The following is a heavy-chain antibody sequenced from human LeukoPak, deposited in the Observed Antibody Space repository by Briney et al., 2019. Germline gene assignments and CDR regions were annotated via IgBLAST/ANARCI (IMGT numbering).Heavy chain of an antibody. J-gene: IGHJ4*02. CDR1: GFTFRSHW. Sequence: KTGGSLRLSCAASGFTFRSHWMNWVRQAPGKGLEWVSSISRSSDYIYYADSVKGRFTISRDNAKNSLYLQMNSLRAEDTAVYYCARDESISSWSVDYWGQGTLVTVSS. D-gene: IGHD6-13*01. CDR3: ARDESISSWSVDY. CDR2: ISRSSDYI. V-gene: IGHV3-21*01.